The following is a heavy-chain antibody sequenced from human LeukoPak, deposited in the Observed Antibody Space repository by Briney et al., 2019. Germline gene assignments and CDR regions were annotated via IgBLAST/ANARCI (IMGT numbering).Heavy chain of an antibody. Sequence: GGSLTLSCAASGIAVTGNYMSWARQPPGKGLEWVSFISINTDTFYADSVRVRFTISRDSSKNTLFLQMNSLRDEDSAVYYCAIAQSWDELFDSWGQGTLVTVSS. V-gene: IGHV3-53*01. CDR1: GIAVTGNY. CDR3: AIAQSWDELFDS. CDR2: ISINTDT. J-gene: IGHJ4*02. D-gene: IGHD1-1*01.